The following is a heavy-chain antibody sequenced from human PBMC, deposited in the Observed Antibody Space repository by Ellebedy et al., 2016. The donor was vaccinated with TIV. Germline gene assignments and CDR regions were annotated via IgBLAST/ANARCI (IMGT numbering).Heavy chain of an antibody. CDR3: ARDGIELMVDPNSRFDS. CDR2: IKQDGSEK. V-gene: IGHV3-7*01. J-gene: IGHJ4*02. Sequence: GESLKFSCAASCFTFRSYWMSWVRQAPGKGLEWVANIKQDGSEKYYVDSVKGRFTIARDNAKNSLYLQMNSLRAEDTAVYYCARDGIELMVDPNSRFDSWGQGTLVTVSS. CDR1: CFTFRSYW. D-gene: IGHD2-8*01.